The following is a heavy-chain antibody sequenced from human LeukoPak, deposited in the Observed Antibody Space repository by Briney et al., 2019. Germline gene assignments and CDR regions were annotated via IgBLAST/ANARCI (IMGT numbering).Heavy chain of an antibody. CDR1: GFTFNTYW. CDR3: ARDYSASGCLDY. CDR2: VKQDGSAK. V-gene: IGHV3-7*01. Sequence: GGSLRLSCEASGFTFNTYWMNWVRQAPGKGLEWVGNVKQDGSAKYYADSVKGRFTLSRDNAKNSLYLQMSSLRVEDTAVYYCARDYSASGCLDYWGQGTLATVSS. J-gene: IGHJ4*02. D-gene: IGHD3-10*01.